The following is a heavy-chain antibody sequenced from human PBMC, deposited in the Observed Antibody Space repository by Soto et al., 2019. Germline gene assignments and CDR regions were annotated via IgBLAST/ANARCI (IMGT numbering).Heavy chain of an antibody. CDR3: ARVSRVYWGSPYSFDY. Sequence: QVQLVQSGAEVKKPGASVKVSCKASGYTFTSYAMHWVRQAPGQRLEWMGWINAGNGNTKYSQKVQGRVTITRDTSASTAYMELSSLRSEDTAVYYCARVSRVYWGSPYSFDYWGQGPLVTVSS. D-gene: IGHD2-8*02. V-gene: IGHV1-3*01. J-gene: IGHJ4*02. CDR1: GYTFTSYA. CDR2: INAGNGNT.